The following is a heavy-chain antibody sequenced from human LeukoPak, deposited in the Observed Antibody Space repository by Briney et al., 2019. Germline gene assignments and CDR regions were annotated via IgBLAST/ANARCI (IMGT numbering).Heavy chain of an antibody. V-gene: IGHV3-23*01. Sequence: GGSLRLSCAASGFTFSSYAMSWVRQAPGKGLEWVSAISGSGGSTYYADSVKGRFTISRDNSKNTLYLQMNSLRAEDTAVYYCAKDRDSVHGSGSYSVPDYWGQGTLVTVSS. CDR1: GFTFSSYA. CDR2: ISGSGGST. CDR3: AKDRDSVHGSGSYSVPDY. D-gene: IGHD3-10*01. J-gene: IGHJ4*02.